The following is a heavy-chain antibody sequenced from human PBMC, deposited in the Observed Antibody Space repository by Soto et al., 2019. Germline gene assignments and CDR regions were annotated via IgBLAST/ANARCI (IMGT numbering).Heavy chain of an antibody. CDR1: GFTFSSYW. CDR3: AREPYNWNYGEGYYYYYMDV. Sequence: GGSLRLSCAASGFTFSSYWMSWVRQAPGKGLEWVANIKQDGSEKYYVDSVKGRFTISRDNAKNSLYLQMNSLRAEDTAVYYCAREPYNWNYGEGYYYYYMDVWGKGTTVTVSS. D-gene: IGHD1-7*01. V-gene: IGHV3-7*01. J-gene: IGHJ6*03. CDR2: IKQDGSEK.